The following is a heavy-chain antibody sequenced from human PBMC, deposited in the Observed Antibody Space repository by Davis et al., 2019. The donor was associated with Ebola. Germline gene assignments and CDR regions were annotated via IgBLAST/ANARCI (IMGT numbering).Heavy chain of an antibody. V-gene: IGHV4-38-2*02. CDR3: ARGENHWSGSRTFDY. CDR2: ISHGENS. D-gene: IGHD3-3*01. CDR1: GYSIARGYY. J-gene: IGHJ4*02. Sequence: GSLRLSCTVSGYSIARGYYWGWIRQPPGKGLEWIASISHGENSDYNPSLKSRLTISIDTSRNQFSLELRSLTAADTAVYYCARGENHWSGSRTFDYWGQGTLATVSS.